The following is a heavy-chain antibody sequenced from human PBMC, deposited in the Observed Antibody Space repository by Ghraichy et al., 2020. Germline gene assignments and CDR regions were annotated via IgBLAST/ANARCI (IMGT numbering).Heavy chain of an antibody. V-gene: IGHV4-34*01. Sequence: SETLSLTCAVYGGSFSGYYWSWIRQPPGKGLEWIGEINHSGSTNYNPSLKSRVTISVDTSKNQFSLKLSSVTAADTAVYYCARVLQFYYYDSSGYLDYWGQGTLVTVSS. J-gene: IGHJ4*02. D-gene: IGHD3-22*01. CDR3: ARVLQFYYYDSSGYLDY. CDR1: GGSFSGYY. CDR2: INHSGST.